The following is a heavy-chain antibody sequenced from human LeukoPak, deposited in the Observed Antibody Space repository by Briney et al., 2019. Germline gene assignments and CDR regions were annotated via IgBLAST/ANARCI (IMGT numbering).Heavy chain of an antibody. CDR1: GFSFNNYG. CDR2: IWYDESRE. D-gene: IGHD3-9*01. J-gene: IGHJ3*02. Sequence: PLTHSCAASGFSFNNYGMQWVRQAPPKELAGVAMIWYDESREYYADSVKDRFHISSGNSKNTLSLQMKSLGVEGHAVYYCLITGEYFGVSGSPGLFDAFDSWGQGAMVALSS. V-gene: IGHV3-33*01. CDR3: LITGEYFGVSGSPGLFDAFDS.